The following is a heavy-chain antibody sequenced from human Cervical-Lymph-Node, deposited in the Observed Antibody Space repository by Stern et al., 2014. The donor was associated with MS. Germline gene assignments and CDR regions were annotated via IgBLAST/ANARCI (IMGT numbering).Heavy chain of an antibody. Sequence: VQLVESGAEVKKPGASVKVSCKASGGTFSSYAISWVRQAPGQGLEWMGGIIPIFGTANYAQKFQGRVTITADESTSTAYMELSSLRSEDTAVYYCASLGMATPRNWFDPWGQGTLVTVSS. V-gene: IGHV1-69*01. CDR3: ASLGMATPRNWFDP. CDR2: IIPIFGTA. CDR1: GGTFSSYA. J-gene: IGHJ5*02. D-gene: IGHD5-24*01.